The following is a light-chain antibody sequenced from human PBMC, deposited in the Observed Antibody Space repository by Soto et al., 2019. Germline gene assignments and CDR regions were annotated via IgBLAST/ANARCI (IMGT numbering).Light chain of an antibody. CDR2: GAS. V-gene: IGKV1-9*01. J-gene: IGKJ1*01. Sequence: DIHLTQSPSSLSASVGDRVTITCRASQAITNNLAWYQQKPGNPPKLLIYGASIRATGIPDRFSGSGSGTDFILSISRLEPEDFAVYYCQQYSSSPRTFGQGTKVDIK. CDR1: QAITNN. CDR3: QQYSSSPRT.